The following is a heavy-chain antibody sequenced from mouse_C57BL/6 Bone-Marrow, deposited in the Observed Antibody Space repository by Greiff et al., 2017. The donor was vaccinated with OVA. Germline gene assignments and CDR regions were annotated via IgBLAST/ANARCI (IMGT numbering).Heavy chain of an antibody. CDR1: GYTFTSYG. Sequence: VQLQQSGAELARPGASVKLSCKASGYTFTSYGISWVKQRTGQGLEWIGEIYHRSGNTYYNEKFKGKATLTADKSSSTSYMELHSLTSEDSAVYFCARSEGYYFAYWGQGALVTVSA. V-gene: IGHV1-81*01. J-gene: IGHJ3*01. CDR2: IYHRSGNT. CDR3: ARSEGYYFAY. D-gene: IGHD2-3*01.